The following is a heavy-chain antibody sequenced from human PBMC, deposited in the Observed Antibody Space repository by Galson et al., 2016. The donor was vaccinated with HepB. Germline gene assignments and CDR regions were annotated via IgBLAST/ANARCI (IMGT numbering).Heavy chain of an antibody. V-gene: IGHV1-2*04. CDR3: ARVRVSQVGANYHYYYGMDV. Sequence: SVKVSCKASGYTFTGYDIHWVRQAPGQGLEWMGRISPKSGGTNYAQKFQGWVTMTRDTSISTAYMELSRLRSDDAAVYYCARVRVSQVGANYHYYYGMDVWGQGTTVTVSS. CDR1: GYTFTGYD. J-gene: IGHJ6*02. D-gene: IGHD1-26*01. CDR2: ISPKSGGT.